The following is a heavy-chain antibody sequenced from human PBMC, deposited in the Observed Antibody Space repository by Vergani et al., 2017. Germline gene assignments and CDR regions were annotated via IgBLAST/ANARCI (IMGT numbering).Heavy chain of an antibody. CDR1: GFTFGYYA. V-gene: IGHV3-49*03. J-gene: IGHJ3*02. CDR3: VRNQVTMLRGSDALDI. D-gene: IGHD3-10*01. CDR2: IRSKAYGQAT. Sequence: EVQLVESGGDLVQPGRSLRLSCTASGFTFGYYAMDWFRQAPGQGLEWVGGIRSKAYGQATVYAASVEGRFPTSRDDSKSIAYLQMNNLQTENTAMYYCVRNQVTMLRGSDALDIWGQRTMITVSS.